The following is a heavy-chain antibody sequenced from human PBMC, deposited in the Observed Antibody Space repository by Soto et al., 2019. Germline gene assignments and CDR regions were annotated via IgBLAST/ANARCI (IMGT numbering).Heavy chain of an antibody. CDR2: IDKSGGDT. J-gene: IGHJ4*02. CDR3: AKVDCGSTVCQLIHF. V-gene: IGHV3-23*05. Sequence: GGSLSLSFSASVFPFTNYLMTWVRPAPGKGLEWVSSIDKSGGDTYYADSVKGRFTISRDNSKNTLYLQMNALRAEDTAVYYCAKVDCGSTVCQLIHFWGQGTLVTVSS. D-gene: IGHD2-2*01. CDR1: VFPFTNYL.